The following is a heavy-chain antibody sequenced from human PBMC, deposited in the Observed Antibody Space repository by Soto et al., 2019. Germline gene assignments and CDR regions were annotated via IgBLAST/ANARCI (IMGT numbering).Heavy chain of an antibody. D-gene: IGHD3-3*01. V-gene: IGHV3-7*03. CDR1: GFTFSSYW. Sequence: GGSLRLSCAASGFTFSSYWMSWVRQAPGKGLEWVANIKQDGSEKYYVDSVKGRFTISRDNAKNSLYLQMSSLRAEDTAVYYCARTRFLEWLPHYYGMDVWGQGTTVTVSS. J-gene: IGHJ6*02. CDR2: IKQDGSEK. CDR3: ARTRFLEWLPHYYGMDV.